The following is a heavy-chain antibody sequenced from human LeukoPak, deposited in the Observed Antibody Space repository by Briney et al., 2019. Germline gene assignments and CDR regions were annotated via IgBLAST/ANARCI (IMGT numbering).Heavy chain of an antibody. CDR1: GLTLCNDW. CDR2: INLDGGDK. CDR3: ARDYDYSLDY. V-gene: IGHV3-7*01. D-gene: IGHD4/OR15-4a*01. J-gene: IGHJ4*02. Sequence: GGSLRLSCAASGLTLCNDWMSWGRQAPGKGLEWVANINLDGGDKSYVGSVKGRFTISRDNAKNSLYLQMNSLGAEDTAVYYCARDYDYSLDYWGQGTLVTVSS.